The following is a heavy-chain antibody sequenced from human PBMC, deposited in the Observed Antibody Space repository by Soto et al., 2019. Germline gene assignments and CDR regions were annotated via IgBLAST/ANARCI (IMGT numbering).Heavy chain of an antibody. CDR2: INGDRSDP. J-gene: IGHJ4*02. CDR1: GFTLNNDY. V-gene: IGHV3-7*03. Sequence: GGSLTLSCAASGFTLNNDYLSWVRQAPGKGLEWVGNINGDRSDPHYVDSVKSRFTISRDNAENSIYLQMNSLKAEDTAMYYCARDPVTADWGQGTLVTVSS. CDR3: ARDPVTAD.